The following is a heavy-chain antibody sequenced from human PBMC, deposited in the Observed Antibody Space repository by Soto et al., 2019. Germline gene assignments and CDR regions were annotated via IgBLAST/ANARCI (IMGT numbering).Heavy chain of an antibody. CDR2: IYPGDSDT. J-gene: IGHJ5*02. CDR1: GYTFTDYW. CDR3: ASQKTVIRGPLSSNWFDP. Sequence: PGESLKISCKGYGYTFTDYWIGWVRQMPGKGLELIGLIYPGDSDTRYSPSFQGRVTISADKSISTAFLQWSSLRASDTAMYYCASQKTVIRGPLSSNWFDPWGQGNMVTVSS. V-gene: IGHV5-51*01. D-gene: IGHD1-1*01.